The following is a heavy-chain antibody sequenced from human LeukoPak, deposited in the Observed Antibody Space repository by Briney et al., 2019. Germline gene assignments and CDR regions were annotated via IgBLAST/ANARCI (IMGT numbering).Heavy chain of an antibody. V-gene: IGHV3-11*01. J-gene: IGHJ5*02. CDR3: ARDRGRATVITGWFDP. D-gene: IGHD4-17*01. CDR1: GFTFSDYY. CDR2: ISSSGSTI. Sequence: GGSLRLSCAASGFTFSDYYMSWIHQAPGKGLEWVSYISSSGSTIYYADSVKGRFTISRDNAKNSLYLQMNSLRAEDTAVYYCARDRGRATVITGWFDPWGQGTLVTVSS.